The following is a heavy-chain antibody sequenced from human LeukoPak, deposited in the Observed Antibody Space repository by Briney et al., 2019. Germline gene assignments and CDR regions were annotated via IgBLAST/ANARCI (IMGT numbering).Heavy chain of an antibody. CDR1: GFTFSTYS. CDR2: ISTSSSTR. Sequence: GGSLRLSCAASGFTFSTYSMNWVRQAPGKGLGWVSYISTSSSTRYYADSVKGRFTISRDNARNSLYLQMNKLRAEDTAVYYCARVLRYCSGGNCYSGGLGYMDVWGKGTTVTISS. V-gene: IGHV3-48*01. D-gene: IGHD2-15*01. J-gene: IGHJ6*03. CDR3: ARVLRYCSGGNCYSGGLGYMDV.